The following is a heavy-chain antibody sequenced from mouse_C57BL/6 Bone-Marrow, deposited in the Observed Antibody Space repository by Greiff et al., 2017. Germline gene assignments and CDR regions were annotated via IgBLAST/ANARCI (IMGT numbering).Heavy chain of an antibody. V-gene: IGHV1-47*01. CDR3: ARSSTFFYYFDY. J-gene: IGHJ2*01. Sequence: LVESGAELVKPGASVKMSCKASGYTFTTYPIEWMKQNHGKSLEWIGNFHPYNDDTKYNEKFKGKATLTVEKSSNTVYLELSRLTSDDSAVXYCARSSTFFYYFDYWGQGTTLTVSS. CDR2: FHPYNDDT. CDR1: GYTFTTYP. D-gene: IGHD5-1*01.